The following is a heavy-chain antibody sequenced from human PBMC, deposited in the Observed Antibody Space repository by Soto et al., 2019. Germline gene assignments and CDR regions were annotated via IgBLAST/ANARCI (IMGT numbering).Heavy chain of an antibody. CDR1: GGSISSSSYY. J-gene: IGHJ4*02. CDR3: ASCDREYYDFWSGYYSFDY. CDR2: IYYSGST. Sequence: SETLSLTCTVSGGSISSSSYYWGWIRQPPGKGQEWIGSIYYSGSTYYNPSLKSRVTISVDTSKNQFSLKLSSVTAADTAVYYCASCDREYYDFWSGYYSFDYWGQGTLVTVSS. V-gene: IGHV4-39*01. D-gene: IGHD3-3*01.